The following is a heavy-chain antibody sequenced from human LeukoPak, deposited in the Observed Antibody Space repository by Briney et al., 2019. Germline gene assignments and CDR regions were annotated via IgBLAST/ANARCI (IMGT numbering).Heavy chain of an antibody. CDR3: ARRYYYGSGHLDY. CDR1: GYTFTGYY. J-gene: IGHJ4*02. V-gene: IGHV1-2*02. D-gene: IGHD3-10*01. Sequence: ASVKVSCEASGYTFTGYYMLWVRQAPGQGLGWMGWINPNSGGTYDAQKFQGRVTMTRDTSISIAYMELSRLRSDDTAVYYCARRYYYGSGHLDYWGQGTLVTVSS. CDR2: INPNSGGT.